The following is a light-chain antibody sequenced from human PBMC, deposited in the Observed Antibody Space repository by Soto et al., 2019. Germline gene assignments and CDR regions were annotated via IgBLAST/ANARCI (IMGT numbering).Light chain of an antibody. CDR2: GAS. CDR3: QQYGSSRT. Sequence: EIVLTQSPGTLSLSPGERATLSCRASQSVSSSYLAWYPQKPGQAPRLLIYGASSRATGIPDRFSGSGSGTDFPLTISRLEHEDFAVYYCQQYGSSRTFGQGTKVDIK. CDR1: QSVSSSY. J-gene: IGKJ1*01. V-gene: IGKV3-20*01.